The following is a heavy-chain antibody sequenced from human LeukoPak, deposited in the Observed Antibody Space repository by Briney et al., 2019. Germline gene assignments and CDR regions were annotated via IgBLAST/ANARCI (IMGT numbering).Heavy chain of an antibody. D-gene: IGHD3-9*01. CDR2: ICGSDGRT. CDR1: GFTFSTYA. Sequence: PGGSLRLSCAASGFTFSTYAMSWVRQAPGKGLEWVSLICGSDGRTRYADSVRGRFIISRDNSENTLYLQMNSLRADDTAVYYCARDSDILTAHYKGIFDYWGQGTLVTVSS. V-gene: IGHV3-23*01. J-gene: IGHJ4*02. CDR3: ARDSDILTAHYKGIFDY.